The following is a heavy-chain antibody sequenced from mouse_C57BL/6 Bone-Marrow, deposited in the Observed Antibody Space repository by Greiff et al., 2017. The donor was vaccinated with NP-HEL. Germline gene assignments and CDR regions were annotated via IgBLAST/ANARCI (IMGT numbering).Heavy chain of an antibody. Sequence: DVHLVESGGGLVKPGGSLKLSCAASGFTFSDYGMHWVRQAPEKGLEWVAYISSGSSTIYYADTVKGRFTISRDNAKNTLFLQMTSMRSEDTAMYYCARDRAYYSNYERFAYWGQGTLVTVSA. CDR3: ARDRAYYSNYERFAY. CDR2: ISSGSSTI. D-gene: IGHD2-5*01. CDR1: GFTFSDYG. V-gene: IGHV5-17*01. J-gene: IGHJ3*01.